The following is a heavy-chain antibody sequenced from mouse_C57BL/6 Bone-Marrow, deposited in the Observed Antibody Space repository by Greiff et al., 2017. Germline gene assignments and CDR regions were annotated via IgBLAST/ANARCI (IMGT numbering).Heavy chain of an antibody. CDR2: IRNKANGYTT. CDR3: ARYTDYPFDY. V-gene: IGHV7-3*01. J-gene: IGHJ2*01. D-gene: IGHD2-4*01. CDR1: GFTFTDYY. Sequence: EVKLVESGGGLVQPGGSLSLSCAASGFTFTDYYMSWVRQPPGKALEWLGFIRNKANGYTTEYSASVKGRFTISRDNSQSILYLQMNALIAEDSATYYCARYTDYPFDYWGQGTTLTVSS.